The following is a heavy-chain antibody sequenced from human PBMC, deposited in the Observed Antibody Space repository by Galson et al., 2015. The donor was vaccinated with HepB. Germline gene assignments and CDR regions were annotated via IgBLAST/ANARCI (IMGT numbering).Heavy chain of an antibody. CDR3: ARDEGDAMDV. Sequence: SLRLSCAASGFTFSNNNMHWVRQAPGKGLEWVAVIWFGGTNKFHGDSVKGRFTISRDNSNNTLFLQMSSLRAEDTAVYYCARDEGDAMDVWGQGTTVTVSS. J-gene: IGHJ6*02. CDR1: GFTFSNNN. CDR2: IWFGGTNK. V-gene: IGHV3-33*08.